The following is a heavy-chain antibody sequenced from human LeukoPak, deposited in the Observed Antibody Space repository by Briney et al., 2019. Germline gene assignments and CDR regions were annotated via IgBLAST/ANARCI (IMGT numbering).Heavy chain of an antibody. CDR1: GFRVSDYY. J-gene: IGHJ4*02. CDR3: ARVLYGDYSPFDS. Sequence: GGSLRLSCAVSGFRVSDYYMSWVRQAPGKGLEWVSYISSSGFTIFYSDSVMGRFTISKDNARNSLYLQMNSLRAEDTAVHYCARVLYGDYSPFDSWGQGTLVTVSS. V-gene: IGHV3-11*01. D-gene: IGHD4-17*01. CDR2: ISSSGFTI.